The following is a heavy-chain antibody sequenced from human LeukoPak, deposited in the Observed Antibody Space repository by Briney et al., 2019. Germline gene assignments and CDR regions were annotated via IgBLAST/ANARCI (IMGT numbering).Heavy chain of an antibody. V-gene: IGHV4-34*01. CDR2: INHRGRT. CDR3: ARGDGRDGYKGKLDY. J-gene: IGHJ4*02. D-gene: IGHD5-24*01. Sequence: PSETLSLTCAVYSGSFSVYYWSWIRQPPGKGLEWIGEINHRGRTSHSPPLKSRVTISVDTSKNQVSLKLTSVTAADTALYYCARGDGRDGYKGKLDYWGQGTLVTVSS. CDR1: SGSFSVYY.